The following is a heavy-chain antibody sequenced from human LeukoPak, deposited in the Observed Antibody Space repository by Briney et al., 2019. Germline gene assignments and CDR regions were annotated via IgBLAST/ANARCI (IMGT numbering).Heavy chain of an antibody. CDR3: ARMRPPNMYSSWTYYYYYYMDV. CDR2: IHHSGST. CDR1: GRSISSGYW. V-gene: IGHV4/OR15-8*01. Sequence: PSETLSLTCVVSGRSISSGYWWSWVRQPPGKGLEWIGEIHHSGSTNYNPSLKSRVTISVDTSKNQFSLKLSSVTAADTAVYYCARMRPPNMYSSWTYYYYYYMDVWGKGTTVTVSS. J-gene: IGHJ6*03. D-gene: IGHD6-6*01.